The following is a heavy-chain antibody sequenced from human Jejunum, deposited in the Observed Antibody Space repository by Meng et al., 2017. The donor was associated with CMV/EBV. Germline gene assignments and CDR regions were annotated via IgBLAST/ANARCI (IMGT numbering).Heavy chain of an antibody. CDR1: CFPFIQSA. CDR3: ASDYYGSGTPPHS. J-gene: IGHJ4*02. V-gene: IGHV1-69*04. CDR2: ILPILDIG. D-gene: IGHD3-10*01. Sequence: SCFPFIQSALTWVPQAPRQGLGWMGRILPILDIGNYAQKFQGRVTITADKFTGTAYMELSSLRSDDTAVYYCASDYYGSGTPPHSWGQGTLGTVSS.